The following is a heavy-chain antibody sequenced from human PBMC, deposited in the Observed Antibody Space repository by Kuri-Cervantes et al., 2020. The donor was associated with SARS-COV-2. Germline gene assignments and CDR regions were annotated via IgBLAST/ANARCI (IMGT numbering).Heavy chain of an antibody. D-gene: IGHD6-13*01. CDR2: TYYRSKWYN. CDR3: ARGGYSSSWYGVSGWFDP. Sequence: LRLSCAISGDSVSSNSAAWNWIRQSPSRGLEWLGRTYYRSKWYNDYAVSVKSRITINPDTSKNQFSLKLSSVTAADTAVYYCARGGYSSSWYGVSGWFDPWGQGTLVTVSS. V-gene: IGHV6-1*01. J-gene: IGHJ5*02. CDR1: GDSVSSNSAA.